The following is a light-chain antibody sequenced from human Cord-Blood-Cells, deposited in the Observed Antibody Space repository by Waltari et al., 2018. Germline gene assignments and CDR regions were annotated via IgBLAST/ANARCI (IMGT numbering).Light chain of an antibody. V-gene: IGKV3-15*01. J-gene: IGKJ2*01. CDR1: QSVSSN. CDR3: QQYNNWPPDT. Sequence: EIVMTQSPATLSVSPGERATLSCGASQSVSSNLAWYQRKPGQAPRLLIYGASTRATGIPARFSGSGSGTEFTLTISSLQSEDFAVYYCQQYNNWPPDTFGQGTKLEIK. CDR2: GAS.